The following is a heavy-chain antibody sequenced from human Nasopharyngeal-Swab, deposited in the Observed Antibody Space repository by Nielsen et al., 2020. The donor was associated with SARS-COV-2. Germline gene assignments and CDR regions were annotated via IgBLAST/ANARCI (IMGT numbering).Heavy chain of an antibody. Sequence: ASVKVSCKASGYTFTDYYMHWVRQAPGQGLEWMGRINPNSGGTNYAQNFQGRVTMTRDTSIKTAYMELSSLRSDDTAVYYCARDDGDVPGVTGSGPPGGFWGQGTLVTVSS. V-gene: IGHV1-2*06. CDR3: ARDDGDVPGVTGSGPPGGF. D-gene: IGHD2-8*01. CDR2: INPNSGGT. J-gene: IGHJ4*02. CDR1: GYTFTDYY.